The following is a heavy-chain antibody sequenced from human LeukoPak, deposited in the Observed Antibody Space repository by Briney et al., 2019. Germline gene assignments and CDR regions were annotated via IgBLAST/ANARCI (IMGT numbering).Heavy chain of an antibody. V-gene: IGHV1-69*13. D-gene: IGHD3-22*01. Sequence: ASVKVSCKASGGTFSSYAISWVRQAPGQGLEWMGGIIPIFGTANYAQKFQGRVTITADESTSTAYMELSSLRSEDTAVYYCARGGYYYDSSGYWQSDYWGQGTLVTVSS. CDR2: IIPIFGTA. CDR1: GGTFSSYA. J-gene: IGHJ4*02. CDR3: ARGGYYYDSSGYWQSDY.